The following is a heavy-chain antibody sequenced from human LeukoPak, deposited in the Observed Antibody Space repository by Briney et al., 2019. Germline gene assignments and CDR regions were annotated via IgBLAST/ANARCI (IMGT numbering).Heavy chain of an antibody. CDR2: IIPIFDTA. CDR1: GGTFISYA. Sequence: ASVKVSCKASGGTFISYAISWVRQAPGQGREWMGRIIPIFDTANYAQKFQGRVTITTDESTSTAYMELGSLRSEDTAVYYCARCNYDSSGYAFDIWGQGTMVTVSS. J-gene: IGHJ3*02. CDR3: ARCNYDSSGYAFDI. V-gene: IGHV1-69*05. D-gene: IGHD3-22*01.